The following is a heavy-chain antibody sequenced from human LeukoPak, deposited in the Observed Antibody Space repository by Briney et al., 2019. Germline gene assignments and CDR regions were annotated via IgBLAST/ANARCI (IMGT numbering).Heavy chain of an antibody. CDR1: GDSVSGHY. Sequence: SETLSLTCTVSGDSVSGHYWSWIRQTPGKGLEWIGYVSYSGGTNYNPSLTRRVSISLDTSKNQFSLTLSSPAAADPAVYYCARAPMAITTSAFPDAFDFWGQRAMVTASS. J-gene: IGHJ3*01. D-gene: IGHD5-12*01. CDR2: VSYSGGT. CDR3: ARAPMAITTSAFPDAFDF. V-gene: IGHV4-59*02.